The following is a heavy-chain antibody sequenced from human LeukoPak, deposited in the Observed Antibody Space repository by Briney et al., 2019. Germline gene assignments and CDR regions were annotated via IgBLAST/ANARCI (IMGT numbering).Heavy chain of an antibody. CDR2: MYTSGST. V-gene: IGHV4-61*02. J-gene: IGHJ3*02. D-gene: IGHD2-15*01. CDR3: ARYLGYCSGGSCLQWAFDI. CDR1: GGFINSGNYY. Sequence: SETLSLTCTVSGGFINSGNYYWSWIRQPAGKGLEWIGRMYTSGSTNYNPSLKSRVSISVDTSKNQFSLKLTSVTAADTAVYYCARYLGYCSGGSCLQWAFDIWGQGTMVTVSS.